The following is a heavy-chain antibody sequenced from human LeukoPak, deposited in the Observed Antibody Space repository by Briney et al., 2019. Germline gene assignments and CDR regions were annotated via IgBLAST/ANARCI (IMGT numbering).Heavy chain of an antibody. Sequence: SETLSLTCTVSGGSISSYYWSWIRQPPGKGLEWIGYIYYSGSTTYNPSLKSRVTISVDTSKNQFSLKLSSVTAADTAVYYCARLYSGYGAYYYYYGMDVWGKGTTVTVSS. CDR1: GGSISSYY. CDR2: IYYSGST. V-gene: IGHV4-59*01. J-gene: IGHJ6*04. D-gene: IGHD5-12*01. CDR3: ARLYSGYGAYYYYYGMDV.